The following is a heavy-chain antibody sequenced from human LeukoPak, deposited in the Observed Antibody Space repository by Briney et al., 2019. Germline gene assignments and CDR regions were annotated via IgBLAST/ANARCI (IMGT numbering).Heavy chain of an antibody. V-gene: IGHV4-39*01. J-gene: IGHJ4*02. CDR2: IYYSGST. CDR1: GGSLSSSSYY. Sequence: SETLSLTCTVSGGSLSSSSYYWGWIRQPPGKGLEWIGSIYYSGSTYYNPSLKSRVTISVDTSKNQFSLKLSSVTAADTAVYYCARGKSYSKGYFDYWGQGTLVTVSS. D-gene: IGHD2-15*01. CDR3: ARGKSYSKGYFDY.